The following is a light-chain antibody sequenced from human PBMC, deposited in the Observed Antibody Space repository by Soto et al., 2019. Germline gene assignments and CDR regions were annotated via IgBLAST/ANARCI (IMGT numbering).Light chain of an antibody. Sequence: EIVLTQSPAILSLSPGERATLSCRASQSVGRYLVWYQQKPGQAPSLLIYDASTRDTGVPARFSGSGSGTDSTITISSLESEDFAVYYCQHRTNWPWTLGQGTRVEIK. J-gene: IGKJ1*01. V-gene: IGKV3-11*01. CDR3: QHRTNWPWT. CDR1: QSVGRY. CDR2: DAS.